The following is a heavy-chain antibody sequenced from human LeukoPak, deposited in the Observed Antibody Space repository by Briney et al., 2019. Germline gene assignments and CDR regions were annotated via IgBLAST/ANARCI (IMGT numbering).Heavy chain of an antibody. D-gene: IGHD7-27*01. CDR2: IGGDADGT. Sequence: SGGSLRLSCAASGFTVTNFAIAWVRQAPGKGQEWVAAIGGDADGTTYPDRVRGRFFLSRDSSKNTLYLQMNVLTVEDTAVYHCVHPTGECWFYFPYWGQGTPVTVSS. J-gene: IGHJ4*02. V-gene: IGHV3-23*01. CDR1: GFTVTNFA. CDR3: VHPTGECWFYFPY.